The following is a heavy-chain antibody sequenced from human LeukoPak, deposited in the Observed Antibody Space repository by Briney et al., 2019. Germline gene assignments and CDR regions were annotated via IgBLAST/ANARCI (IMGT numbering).Heavy chain of an antibody. CDR1: GYTFTSYG. CDR2: ISAYNGNT. D-gene: IGHD3-3*01. V-gene: IGHV1-18*01. Sequence: ASVKVSCRASGYTFTSYGISWVRQAPGQGLEWMGWISAYNGNTNYAQKLQGRVTMTTDTSTSTAYMELRSLRSDDTAVYYCARDSYDFWSGHIDYWGQGTLVTGSS. J-gene: IGHJ4*02. CDR3: ARDSYDFWSGHIDY.